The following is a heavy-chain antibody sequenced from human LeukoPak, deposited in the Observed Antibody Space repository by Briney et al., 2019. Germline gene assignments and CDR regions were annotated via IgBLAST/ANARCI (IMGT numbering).Heavy chain of an antibody. CDR3: ARSGYTYGYRYFDY. CDR1: GYDFTSYY. CDR2: IYPGDPHT. J-gene: IGHJ4*02. V-gene: IGHV5-51*01. Sequence: GGSLRLFCKGSGYDFTSYYIVWVRQMPGKGLEWMGVIYPGDPHTRYSPSFQGQVTISRDKSISTAYLQWSRLRASDTAMYYSARSGYTYGYRYFDYWGQGTLVTVSS. D-gene: IGHD5-18*01.